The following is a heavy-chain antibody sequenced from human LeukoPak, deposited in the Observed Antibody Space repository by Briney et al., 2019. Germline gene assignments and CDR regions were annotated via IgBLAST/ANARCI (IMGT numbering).Heavy chain of an antibody. D-gene: IGHD3-22*01. CDR2: ISYDGSNK. CDR1: GFTFSSYA. J-gene: IGHJ4*02. CDR3: ARDPDLYSSSPKYDY. Sequence: GGSLRLSCAASGFTFSSYAMHWVRQAPGKGLEWVAVISYDGSNKYDADSVKGRFTISRDNSKNTLYLQMNSLRAEDTAVYYCARDPDLYSSSPKYDYWGQGILVTVSS. V-gene: IGHV3-30*04.